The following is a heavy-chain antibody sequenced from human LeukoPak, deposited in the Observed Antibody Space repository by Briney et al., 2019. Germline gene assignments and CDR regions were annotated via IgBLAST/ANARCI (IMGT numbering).Heavy chain of an antibody. CDR3: ARGYYGDYLNWFDP. D-gene: IGHD4-17*01. J-gene: IGHJ5*02. V-gene: IGHV4-4*07. CDR2: IYTSGST. CDR1: GGSISSYY. Sequence: SETLSLTCTVSGGSISSYYWNWIRQPAGKGLEWIGHIYTSGSTNYNPSLKSRVTMSVDTSKNQFSLKLSSVTAADTAVYYCARGYYGDYLNWFDPWGQGTLVTVSS.